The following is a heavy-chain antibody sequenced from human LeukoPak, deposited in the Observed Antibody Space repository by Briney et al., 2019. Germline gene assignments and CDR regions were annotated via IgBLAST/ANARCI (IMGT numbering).Heavy chain of an antibody. CDR1: GGSISSYY. CDR2: IYYSGST. Sequence: PSETLSLTCTVSGGSISSYYWSWIRQPPGKGLEWIGYIYYSGSTNYNPSLKSRVTISVDTSKNQFSLKLSSVTAADTAVYYCARANKGSSSFPLDYWGQGTLVTVSS. CDR3: ARANKGSSSFPLDY. J-gene: IGHJ4*02. D-gene: IGHD6-6*01. V-gene: IGHV4-59*01.